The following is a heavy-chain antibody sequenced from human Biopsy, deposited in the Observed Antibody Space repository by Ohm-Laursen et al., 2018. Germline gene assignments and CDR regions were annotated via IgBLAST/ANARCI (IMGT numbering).Heavy chain of an antibody. CDR3: AKDKGTFNFYYYGMDV. J-gene: IGHJ6*02. CDR1: GLTFSNSG. D-gene: IGHD2/OR15-2a*01. CDR2: ISYDGSKT. Sequence: LSLTCAASGLTFSNSGMHWVRQAPGKGLEWVAAISYDGSKTDYGDSVKGRLNISRDNSKNTLDLQMSSLRVEDTAVYFCAKDKGTFNFYYYGMDVWGQGTTVTVSS. V-gene: IGHV3-30*18.